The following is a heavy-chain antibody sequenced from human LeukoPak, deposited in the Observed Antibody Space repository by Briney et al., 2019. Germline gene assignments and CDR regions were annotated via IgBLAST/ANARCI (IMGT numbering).Heavy chain of an antibody. CDR3: AKDGRYSYGYNPDY. CDR2: ISYDGSNK. J-gene: IGHJ4*02. D-gene: IGHD5-18*01. CDR1: GFTFSSYG. V-gene: IGHV3-30*18. Sequence: GGSLRLSCAASGFTFSSYGMHWVRQAPGKGLEWVALISYDGSNKYYADSVKGRFTISRDNSKNTLYLQMNSLRAEDTAVYYCAKDGRYSYGYNPDYWGQGTLVTVSS.